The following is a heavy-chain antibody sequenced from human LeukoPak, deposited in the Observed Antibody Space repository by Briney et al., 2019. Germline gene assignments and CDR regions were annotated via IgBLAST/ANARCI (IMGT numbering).Heavy chain of an antibody. Sequence: GGSLRLSCAAPGFTLSSYGMHWVRQAPGKGLEWVSAISGSGGSTYYADSVKGRFTISRDNSKNTLYLQMNSLRAEDAAVYYCAKDDIVVVVAASFPDYWGQGTLVTVSS. CDR1: GFTLSSYG. D-gene: IGHD2-15*01. CDR2: ISGSGGST. V-gene: IGHV3-23*01. J-gene: IGHJ4*02. CDR3: AKDDIVVVVAASFPDY.